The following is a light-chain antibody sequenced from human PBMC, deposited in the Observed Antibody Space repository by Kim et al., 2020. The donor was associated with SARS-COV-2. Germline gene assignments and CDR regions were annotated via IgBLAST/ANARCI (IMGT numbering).Light chain of an antibody. CDR3: QQCHSYPLT. J-gene: IGKJ4*01. Sequence: ASVGNRVTISCRASQDIRNYLAWFQQIPGKAPKSLIYAASNVQSGVPSGFSASESGTDFTLTISSLQPEDFATYYCQQCHSYPLTFGGGTKVDIK. CDR2: AAS. CDR1: QDIRNY. V-gene: IGKV1-16*01.